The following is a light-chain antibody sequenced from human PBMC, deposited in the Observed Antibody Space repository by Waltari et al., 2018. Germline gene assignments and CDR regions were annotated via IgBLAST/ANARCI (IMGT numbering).Light chain of an antibody. CDR1: QSVDSSF. CDR2: GAS. CDR3: QQYGSSPIT. J-gene: IGKJ5*01. Sequence: DIVLTQSPGTLSLSPGERATLSCRASQSVDSSFLAWYQQQPGQAPRLLIYGASSRATDIPDRFSGSGSGTDFTLTISRLEPEDFAVYYCQQYGSSPITFGQGTRLEIK. V-gene: IGKV3-20*01.